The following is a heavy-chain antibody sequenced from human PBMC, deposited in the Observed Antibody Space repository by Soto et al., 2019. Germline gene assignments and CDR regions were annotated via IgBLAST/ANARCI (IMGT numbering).Heavy chain of an antibody. CDR1: GFTFNTYA. V-gene: IGHV3-23*01. CDR3: TKGYCSRTICYFDYYATDV. D-gene: IGHD2-2*01. Sequence: GGSLRLSCAASGFTFNTYAMSWVRQAPGKGLEWVSAISGSGGSTHYADSVKGRFTISRDNSKNTVYLQMNSLRAADTAVYYCTKGYCSRTICYFDYYATDVWGPGPAVTVSS. CDR2: ISGSGGST. J-gene: IGHJ6*02.